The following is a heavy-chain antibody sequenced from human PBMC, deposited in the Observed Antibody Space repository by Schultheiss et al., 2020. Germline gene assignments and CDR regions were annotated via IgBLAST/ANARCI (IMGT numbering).Heavy chain of an antibody. D-gene: IGHD2-2*01. Sequence: GGSLRLSCAASGFTFSSYEMNWVRQAPGKGLEWVSYISSSGSTIYYADSVKGRFTISRDNAKNSLYLQMNSLRAEDTAVYYCARETRYCSSTSCYVLDYWGQGTLVTVSS. CDR3: ARETRYCSSTSCYVLDY. V-gene: IGHV3-48*03. J-gene: IGHJ4*02. CDR1: GFTFSSYE. CDR2: ISSSGSTI.